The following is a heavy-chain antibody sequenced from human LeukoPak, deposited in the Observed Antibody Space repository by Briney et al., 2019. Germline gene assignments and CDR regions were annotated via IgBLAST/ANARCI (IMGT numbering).Heavy chain of an antibody. V-gene: IGHV4-59*01. CDR1: GASISNYY. J-gene: IGHJ4*02. CDR3: ARENSNSWYLDY. CDR2: IYNSGST. D-gene: IGHD6-13*01. Sequence: PSETLSLTCTVSGASISNYYWSWIRQPPGKGLEWIGYIYNSGSTNYNPSLKSRVTISVDTSKNQFSLKLSSVTAADTAVYYCARENSNSWYLDYWGQGTLVTVSS.